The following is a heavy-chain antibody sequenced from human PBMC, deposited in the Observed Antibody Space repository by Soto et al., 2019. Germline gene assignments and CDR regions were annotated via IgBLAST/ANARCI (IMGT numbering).Heavy chain of an antibody. Sequence: QVQLQESGPGLVKPSGTLSLTCAVSGGSISSSNWWSWVRQPPGKGLEWSGEIYHSGSTNYNPSLKSRVTRAVDQSKNQSPLKLRSVTAADTAVYYCAREPRIGVVPAAGGMDVWGKGTKVSVSS. V-gene: IGHV4-4*02. J-gene: IGHJ6*04. D-gene: IGHD2-2*01. CDR2: IYHSGST. CDR3: AREPRIGVVPAAGGMDV. CDR1: GGSISSSNW.